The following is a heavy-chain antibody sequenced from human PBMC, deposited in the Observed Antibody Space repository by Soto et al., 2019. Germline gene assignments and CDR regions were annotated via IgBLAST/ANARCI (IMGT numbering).Heavy chain of an antibody. D-gene: IGHD1-26*01. V-gene: IGHV3-33*01. J-gene: IGHJ4*02. CDR1: GFTFSSYG. Sequence: QVQLVESGGGVVQSGRSLRLSCAASGFTFSSYGMHWFRQAPGKGLEWVAVIWYDGSNKYYADSVKGRFTISRDNSKNTLYLQMNSLRAEDTAVYYCARDTSGSYLYFDYWGQGTLVTVSS. CDR2: IWYDGSNK. CDR3: ARDTSGSYLYFDY.